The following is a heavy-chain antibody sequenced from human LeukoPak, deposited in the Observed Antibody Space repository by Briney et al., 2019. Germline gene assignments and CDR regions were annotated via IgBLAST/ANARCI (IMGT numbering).Heavy chain of an antibody. D-gene: IGHD2-21*02. J-gene: IGHJ4*02. V-gene: IGHV4-39*01. CDR1: GGSISSSSYY. Sequence: SETLSLTCTVSGGSISSSSYYWGWIRQPPGKGLEWIGSIYYSGSTYYNPSLKSRVTISVDTSKNQFSLKLSSVTAADTAVYYCRGVVTANFDYWGQGTLVTVSS. CDR2: IYYSGST. CDR3: RGVVTANFDY.